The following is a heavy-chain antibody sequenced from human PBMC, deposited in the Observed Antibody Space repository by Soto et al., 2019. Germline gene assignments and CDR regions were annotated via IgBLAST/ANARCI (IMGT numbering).Heavy chain of an antibody. V-gene: IGHV3-53*01. CDR3: ARDQSSAYSAY. CDR2: IYSGGST. J-gene: IGHJ4*02. Sequence: HGGCLRLSSAASGVTVWSKGMSGVRQDPGKGLEWVSVIYSGGSTYYADSVKGRFTISRDNSKNTLYLQMNSLRAEDTAVYYCARDQSSAYSAYWGQRTLVTVSS. D-gene: IGHD3-22*01. CDR1: GVTVWSKG.